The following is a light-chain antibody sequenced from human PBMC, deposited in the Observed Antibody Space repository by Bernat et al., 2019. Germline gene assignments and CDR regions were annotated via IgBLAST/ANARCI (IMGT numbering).Light chain of an antibody. CDR1: SSNIGSNT. Sequence: QSVLTQPPSASGTPGQRVTISCSGSSSNIGSNTVNWYQQLPGTAPKLLIYRNNQRPSGVPARFSGSKSGTSASLAISGLQSEGEADYYCAAWDDCLYGWVFGGGTKLTVL. CDR2: RNN. CDR3: AAWDDCLYGWV. J-gene: IGLJ3*02. V-gene: IGLV1-44*01.